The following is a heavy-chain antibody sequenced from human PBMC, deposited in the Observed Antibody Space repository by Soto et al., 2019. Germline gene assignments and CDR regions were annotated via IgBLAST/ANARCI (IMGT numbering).Heavy chain of an antibody. CDR3: ASSVLVTSTMNYFDL. V-gene: IGHV5-51*01. CDR2: IYPDDSDT. D-gene: IGHD2-8*02. CDR1: GYIFSNFW. J-gene: IGHJ4*02. Sequence: GESLKISCQASGYIFSNFWIAWARQMPGEGLEWLGIIYPDDSDTRYSPSFLGQVTISADKSIKTTYLQWSSLKASDTAIYFCASSVLVTSTMNYFDLWGQGTLVTVSS.